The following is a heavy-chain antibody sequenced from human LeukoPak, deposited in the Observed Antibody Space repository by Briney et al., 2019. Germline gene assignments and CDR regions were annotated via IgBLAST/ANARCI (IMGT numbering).Heavy chain of an antibody. D-gene: IGHD5-24*01. CDR2: VNHSGST. V-gene: IGHV4-34*01. Sequence: NPSETLSLTCAVYGGSFSDYYWSWIRQPPGKGLEWIGEVNHSGSTNYNPSLKSRVTISVDTSKNQFSLKLSSVTAADTAVYYCAREDGYNVDYWGQGALVTVSS. CDR3: AREDGYNVDY. CDR1: GGSFSDYY. J-gene: IGHJ4*02.